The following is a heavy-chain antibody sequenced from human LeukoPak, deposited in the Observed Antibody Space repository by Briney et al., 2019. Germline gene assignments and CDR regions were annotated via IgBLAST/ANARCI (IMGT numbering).Heavy chain of an antibody. Sequence: SETLSLTCTVSGGSISSYYWSWIRQTAGKGLEWIGRIYTSGSTNYNPSLKSRITMSVDTSQNQFSLKLSSVTAADTAVYYCARDVVAAPGTWDYWGQGTLVTVSS. J-gene: IGHJ4*02. CDR3: ARDVVAAPGTWDY. CDR2: IYTSGST. CDR1: GGSISSYY. V-gene: IGHV4-4*07. D-gene: IGHD6-13*01.